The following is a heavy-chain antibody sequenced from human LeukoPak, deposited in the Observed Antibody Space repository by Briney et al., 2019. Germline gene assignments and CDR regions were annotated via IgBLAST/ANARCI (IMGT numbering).Heavy chain of an antibody. CDR3: ARGPKSYGDFFDY. CDR1: GFTFSSYE. CDR2: ISSSGSTI. V-gene: IGHV3-48*03. D-gene: IGHD4-17*01. J-gene: IGHJ4*02. Sequence: GGSLRLSCAASGFTFSSYEMNWVPQAPGRGREWVTYISSSGSTISYADSVKGRYTISRDNDKNSLSLQMNSLRAEDTAVYYCARGPKSYGDFFDYWGQGTLVTVSS.